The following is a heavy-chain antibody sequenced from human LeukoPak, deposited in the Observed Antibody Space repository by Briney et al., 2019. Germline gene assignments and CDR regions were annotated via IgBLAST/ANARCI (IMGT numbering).Heavy chain of an antibody. D-gene: IGHD6-13*01. Sequence: TGGSLRLSCAASGFTFSSYGMHWVRQAPGKGLEWVAVISYDGSNKYYADSVKGRFTISRDNSKNTLYLQMNSLRAEDTAVYYCAKESYSSSYDAFDIWGQGTMVTVSS. CDR3: AKESYSSSYDAFDI. CDR1: GFTFSSYG. CDR2: ISYDGSNK. V-gene: IGHV3-30*18. J-gene: IGHJ3*02.